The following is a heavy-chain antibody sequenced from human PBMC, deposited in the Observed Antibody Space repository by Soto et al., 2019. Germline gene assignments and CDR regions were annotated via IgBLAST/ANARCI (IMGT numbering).Heavy chain of an antibody. CDR1: GGSISSYY. D-gene: IGHD3-10*01. CDR2: IYYSGST. J-gene: IGHJ6*03. V-gene: IGHV4-59*01. Sequence: PSETLSLTCTVSGGSISSYYWSWIRQPPGKGLEWIGYIYYSGSTNYNPSLKSRVTISVDTSKNQFSLKLSSVTAADTAVYYCASYYGSGSYYRAITGYYYMDAWGKGTTVTVSS. CDR3: ASYYGSGSYYRAITGYYYMDA.